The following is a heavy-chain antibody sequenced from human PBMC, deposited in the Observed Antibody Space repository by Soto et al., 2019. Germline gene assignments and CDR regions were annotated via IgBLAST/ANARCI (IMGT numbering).Heavy chain of an antibody. J-gene: IGHJ6*03. CDR2: IYHSGST. Sequence: SETLSLTCTVSGGSISSGGYSWSWIRQPPGKGLEWIGYIYHSGSTYYNPSLKSRVTISVDRSKNQFSLKLSSVTAADTAVYYCARDRLAAAGERGFYYYMDGWGEGTTVTVSS. D-gene: IGHD6-13*01. CDR3: ARDRLAAAGERGFYYYMDG. CDR1: GGSISSGGYS. V-gene: IGHV4-30-2*01.